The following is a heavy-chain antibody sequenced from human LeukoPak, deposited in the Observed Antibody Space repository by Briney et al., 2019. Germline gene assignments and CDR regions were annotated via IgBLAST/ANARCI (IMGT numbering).Heavy chain of an antibody. J-gene: IGHJ4*02. Sequence: KPSETLSLTCTVSGGSISSSSYYWGWIRQPPGKGLEWVGSIYYSGSTYYNPSLKSRVTISVDTSKNQFSLKLSSVTAADTAVYYCARPRDVGYFDYWGQGTLVTVSS. D-gene: IGHD1-26*01. CDR1: GGSISSSSYY. V-gene: IGHV4-39*01. CDR3: ARPRDVGYFDY. CDR2: IYYSGST.